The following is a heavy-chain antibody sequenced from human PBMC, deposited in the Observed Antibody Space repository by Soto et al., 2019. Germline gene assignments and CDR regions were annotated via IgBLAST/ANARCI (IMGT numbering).Heavy chain of an antibody. D-gene: IGHD3-3*01. CDR1: GFTFSSYA. V-gene: IGHV3-23*01. CDR2: ISGSGGST. J-gene: IGHJ6*02. Sequence: PGGSLRLSCAASGFTFSSYAMSWVRQAPGKGLEWVSAISGSGGSTYYADPVKGRFTISRDNSKNTLYPQMNSLRAEDTAVYYCAKDIPGDRLDYDFWSCYYNHGMDVWGQGTTVTVSS. CDR3: AKDIPGDRLDYDFWSCYYNHGMDV.